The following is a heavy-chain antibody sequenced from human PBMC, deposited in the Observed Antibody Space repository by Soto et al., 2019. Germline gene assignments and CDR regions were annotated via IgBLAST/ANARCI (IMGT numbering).Heavy chain of an antibody. CDR3: AKDRGTMIVVVSYGMDV. CDR1: GFTFSSYG. CDR2: ISYDGSNK. Sequence: GGSLRLSCAASGFTFSSYGMHWVRQAPGKGLEWVAVISYDGSNKYYADSVKGRFTISRDNSKNTLYLQMNSLRAEDTAVYYCAKDRGTMIVVVSYGMDVWGQGTTVTAP. V-gene: IGHV3-30*18. J-gene: IGHJ6*02. D-gene: IGHD3-22*01.